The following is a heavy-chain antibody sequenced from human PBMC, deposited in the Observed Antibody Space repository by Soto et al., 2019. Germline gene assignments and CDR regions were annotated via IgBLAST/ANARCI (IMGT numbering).Heavy chain of an antibody. D-gene: IGHD1-26*01. Sequence: ASVKVSCKASGYTFTGYYIHWVRQAPGQGLEWMGWINPNSGDTSYAKKFQGRVTMTRDTSISTAYMELSSLRSDDTAVYYCASEFRTPSVRAGLDYWGQGTLVTVSS. V-gene: IGHV1-2*02. J-gene: IGHJ4*02. CDR2: INPNSGDT. CDR3: ASEFRTPSVRAGLDY. CDR1: GYTFTGYY.